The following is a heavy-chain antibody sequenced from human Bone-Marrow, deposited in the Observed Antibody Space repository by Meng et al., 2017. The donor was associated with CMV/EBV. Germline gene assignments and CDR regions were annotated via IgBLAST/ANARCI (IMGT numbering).Heavy chain of an antibody. CDR3: ARDLLSGGYCSSTSCSNWFDP. CDR1: RFTFCTYN. J-gene: IGHJ5*02. V-gene: IGHV3-21*01. Sequence: GESLKISCASSRFTFCTYNMNWVRQAPGKGLEWVSSISSSSSYIYYADSVKGRFTISRDNAKNSLYLQMNSLRAEDTAVYYCARDLLSGGYCSSTSCSNWFDPWGQGTLVTVSS. D-gene: IGHD2-2*01. CDR2: ISSSSSYI.